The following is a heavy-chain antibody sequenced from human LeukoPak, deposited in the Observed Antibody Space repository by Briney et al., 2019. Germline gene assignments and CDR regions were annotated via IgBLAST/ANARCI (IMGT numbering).Heavy chain of an antibody. J-gene: IGHJ4*02. CDR1: GYTFTSYY. CDR3: ARLRYTASKLWGEYYFDY. D-gene: IGHD3-16*01. Sequence: GASVKVSCKASGYTFTSYYMHWVRQAPGQGLEWMGIINPSGGSTSYAQKFQGRVTMTGNTSISTAYMEPSSLRSEDTAVYYCARLRYTASKLWGEYYFDYWGQGTLVTVSS. V-gene: IGHV1-46*01. CDR2: INPSGGST.